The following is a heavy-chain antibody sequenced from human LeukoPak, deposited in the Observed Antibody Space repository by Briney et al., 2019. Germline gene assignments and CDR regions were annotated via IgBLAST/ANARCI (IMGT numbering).Heavy chain of an antibody. CDR2: INSDGSST. CDR3: ASGIIAAQLTGDYFDY. CDR1: GFTFSSYW. Sequence: GGSLRLSCAASGFTFSSYWMHWVRQAPGKGLVWVSRINSDGSSTSYADSVKGRFTISRDNAKNTLYLQMNSLRAEDTAVCYCASGIIAAQLTGDYFDYWGQGTLVTVSS. D-gene: IGHD6-6*01. J-gene: IGHJ4*02. V-gene: IGHV3-74*01.